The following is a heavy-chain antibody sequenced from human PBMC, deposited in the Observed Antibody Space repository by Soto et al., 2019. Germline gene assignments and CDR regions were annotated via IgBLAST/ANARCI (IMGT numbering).Heavy chain of an antibody. D-gene: IGHD6-19*01. CDR2: INHSGST. CDR3: ARGIRVGYSSGWYVLNYYMGV. J-gene: IGHJ6*03. Sequence: PSETLSLTCAVYGGSFSGYYWSWIRQPPGKGLEWIGEINHSGSTNYNPSLKSRVTISVDTSKNQFSLKLSSVTAADTAVYYCARGIRVGYSSGWYVLNYYMGVWGKGTTVTVSS. V-gene: IGHV4-34*01. CDR1: GGSFSGYY.